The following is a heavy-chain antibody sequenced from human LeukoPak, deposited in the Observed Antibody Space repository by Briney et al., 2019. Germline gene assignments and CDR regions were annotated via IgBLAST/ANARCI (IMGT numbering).Heavy chain of an antibody. CDR3: ARRDYDFWSGYSDYYMDV. Sequence: SETLSLTCTVSGGSISSYYWSWIRQPPGKGLEWIGYIYYSGSTNYNPSLKSRVTISVDTSRNQFSLKLSSVTAADTAVYYCARRDYDFWSGYSDYYMDVWGKGTTVAVSS. CDR2: IYYSGST. J-gene: IGHJ6*03. CDR1: GGSISSYY. D-gene: IGHD3-3*01. V-gene: IGHV4-59*01.